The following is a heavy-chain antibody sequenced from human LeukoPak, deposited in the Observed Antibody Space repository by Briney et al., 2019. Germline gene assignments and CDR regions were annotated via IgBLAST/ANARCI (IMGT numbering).Heavy chain of an antibody. J-gene: IGHJ4*02. CDR2: IWYDGTNK. Sequence: PGRSLRLSCAASGFPFSNYGMQWVRQAPGKGLEWVAVIWYDGTNKYYADSVKGRFTISRDNSKNTLYLQMNSLRAEDTAVYYCARGRGYDSGTYNYAFSDYWGQGTLVTVSS. CDR1: GFPFSNYG. V-gene: IGHV3-33*01. D-gene: IGHD3-22*01. CDR3: ARGRGYDSGTYNYAFSDY.